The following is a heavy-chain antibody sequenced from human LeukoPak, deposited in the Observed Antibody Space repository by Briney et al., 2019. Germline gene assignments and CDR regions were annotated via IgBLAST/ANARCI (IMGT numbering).Heavy chain of an antibody. Sequence: KVSCKASGFTFTSSAMQWVRQARGQRLEWIGWIVVGSGNTNYAQKFQERVTITRDMSTSTAYMELSSLRSEDTAVYYCAASQRGSGYYAGSDYWGQGTLVTVSS. V-gene: IGHV1-58*02. CDR2: IVVGSGNT. CDR3: AASQRGSGYYAGSDY. J-gene: IGHJ4*02. D-gene: IGHD3-22*01. CDR1: GFTFTSSA.